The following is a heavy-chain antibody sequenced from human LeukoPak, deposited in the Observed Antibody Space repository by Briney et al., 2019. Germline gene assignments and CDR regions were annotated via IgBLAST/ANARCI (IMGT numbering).Heavy chain of an antibody. D-gene: IGHD2-2*01. Sequence: SETLSLTCTVSGGSISSGSYYWSWIRQPAGKGLEWIGRIYTSGSTNYNPSLKSRVTISVDTSKNQFSLKLSSVTAADTAVYYCARDAAIGYCSSTSCAYFDYWGQGTLVTVSS. V-gene: IGHV4-61*02. CDR1: GGSISSGSYY. CDR2: IYTSGST. J-gene: IGHJ4*02. CDR3: ARDAAIGYCSSTSCAYFDY.